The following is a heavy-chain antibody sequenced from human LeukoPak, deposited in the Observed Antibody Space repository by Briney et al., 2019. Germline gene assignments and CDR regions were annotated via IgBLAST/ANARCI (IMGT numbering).Heavy chain of an antibody. D-gene: IGHD3-10*01. CDR2: IGTAGDT. J-gene: IGHJ4*02. CDR1: GFTFSSYH. CDR3: ARVSGSGSCYYDF. V-gene: IGHV3-13*04. Sequence: GGSLRLSCAASGFTFSSYHMHWVRQATGKGLEWVSGIGTAGDTYYAGSVKGRFTISRENAKNSFYLQMNSLRPGDTAVYYCARVSGSGSCYYDFWGQGTLVTVSS.